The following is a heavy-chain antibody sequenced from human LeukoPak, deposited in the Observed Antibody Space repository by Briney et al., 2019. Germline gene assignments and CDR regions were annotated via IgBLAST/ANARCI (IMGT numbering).Heavy chain of an antibody. V-gene: IGHV1-8*01. J-gene: IGHJ4*02. CDR1: GYTFTSYD. CDR2: MNPNSGNT. Sequence: GASVKVSCKASGYTFTSYDINWVRQATGQGLEWMGWMNPNSGNTGYAQKFQGRVTMTRNTSISTAYMELSSLRSEDTAVYYCARARGSSWYFDYWGQGTLVTVSS. D-gene: IGHD6-13*01. CDR3: ARARGSSWYFDY.